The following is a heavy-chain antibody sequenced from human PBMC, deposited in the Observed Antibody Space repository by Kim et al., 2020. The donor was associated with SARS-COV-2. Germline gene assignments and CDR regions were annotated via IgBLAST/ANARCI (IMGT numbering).Heavy chain of an antibody. Sequence: GGSLRLSCAASGLSISDHYMDWVRQAPGKGLEWVGRTTHKANSYTTEYAASAKGRYTISRDDSRNSLYLQMNSLKTEDTAVYYCTRRAVTTGYFQHWGQGTLVTVSS. CDR1: GLSISDHY. CDR3: TRRAVTTGYFQH. J-gene: IGHJ1*01. CDR2: TTHKANSYTT. V-gene: IGHV3-72*01. D-gene: IGHD4-17*01.